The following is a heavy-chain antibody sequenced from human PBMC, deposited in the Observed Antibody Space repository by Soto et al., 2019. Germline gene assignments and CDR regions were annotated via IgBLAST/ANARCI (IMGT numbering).Heavy chain of an antibody. CDR2: ISGSGSST. Sequence: GGSLRLSCAASGFTFSSYAMNWVRQAPGKGLEWVSVISGSGSSTYYADSVKGRFTISRDNSKTTLYLQMSSLRAEDTAVYYCARRSPSWAFDIWGQGTMVTVSS. V-gene: IGHV3-23*01. D-gene: IGHD2-15*01. CDR1: GFTFSSYA. CDR3: ARRSPSWAFDI. J-gene: IGHJ3*02.